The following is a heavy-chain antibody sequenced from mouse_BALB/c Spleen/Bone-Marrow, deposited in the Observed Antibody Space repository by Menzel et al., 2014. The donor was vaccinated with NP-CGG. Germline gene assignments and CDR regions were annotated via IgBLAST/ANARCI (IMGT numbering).Heavy chain of an antibody. D-gene: IGHD2-3*01. CDR3: VKNRLYDSPYYYAMDY. V-gene: IGHV2-6-4*01. CDR1: GFSLSRYS. Sequence: VKLMESGPGLVPPSQSLSTTCTVSGFSLSRYSVHWVRQPPGKGLEWLGMIWGGGSTDYNSAIKSRLSISKDNSKSXVFIEMNRQQTDHTAMYYCVKNRLYDSPYYYAMDYWGQGTSLTVSP. J-gene: IGHJ4*01. CDR2: IWGGGST.